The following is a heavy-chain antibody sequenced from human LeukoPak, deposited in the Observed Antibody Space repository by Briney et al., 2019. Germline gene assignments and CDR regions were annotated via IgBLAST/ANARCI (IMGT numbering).Heavy chain of an antibody. CDR1: GFTFSDYY. CDR2: ISTSSDYT. V-gene: IGHV3-11*05. Sequence: KPGGSLRLSCAASGFTFSDYYMAWIRQAPGKGLECVSYISTSSDYTNYPDSVKGRFTISRDNAKNSLYLQINSLRAEDTAVYYCARVKVGTTNRFDYWGQGTLVTASS. J-gene: IGHJ4*02. CDR3: ARVKVGTTNRFDY. D-gene: IGHD1-26*01.